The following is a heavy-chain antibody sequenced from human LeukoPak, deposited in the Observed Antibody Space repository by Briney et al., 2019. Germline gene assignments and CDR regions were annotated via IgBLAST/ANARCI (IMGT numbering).Heavy chain of an antibody. V-gene: IGHV1-2*02. D-gene: IGHD6-19*01. CDR2: INPNSGGT. Sequence: ASVKVSCKASGYTFTTYGISWVRQAPGQGLEWMGWINPNSGGTNYAQKFQGRVTMTRDTSISTAYMELSRLRSDDTAVYYCARDAPFHSSGWYGGNDYWGQGTLVTVSS. CDR1: GYTFTTYG. J-gene: IGHJ4*02. CDR3: ARDAPFHSSGWYGGNDY.